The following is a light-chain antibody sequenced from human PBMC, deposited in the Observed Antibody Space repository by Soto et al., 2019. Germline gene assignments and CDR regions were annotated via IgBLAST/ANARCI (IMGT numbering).Light chain of an antibody. V-gene: IGKV3D-20*01. CDR3: QQYGSSPLT. CDR2: DAF. Sequence: EIVLTQSPATLSLSPGEGATLSCGASQSVGSSSLAWWQQKPGLAPRVFIYDAFSGASGIPDRFSGSGSGTDFTLTISRLEPEDFAVFSYQQYGSSPLTFGGGTKVDIK. CDR1: QSVGSSS. J-gene: IGKJ4*01.